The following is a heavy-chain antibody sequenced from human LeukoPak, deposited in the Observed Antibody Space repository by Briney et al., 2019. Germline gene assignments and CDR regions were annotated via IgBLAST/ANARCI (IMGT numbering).Heavy chain of an antibody. CDR3: ARAGCSGSSCSYYYGMDV. D-gene: IGHD2-15*01. V-gene: IGHV4-31*03. CDR2: IYYSGST. Sequence: SETLFLTCTVSGGSISSGGYYWSWIRQHPGKALGWIGSIYYSGSTYYNPSLKSRVTISVDTSKNQFSLELSSVTAADTAVYYCARAGCSGSSCSYYYGMDVWGQGTTVTVSS. J-gene: IGHJ6*02. CDR1: GGSISSGGYY.